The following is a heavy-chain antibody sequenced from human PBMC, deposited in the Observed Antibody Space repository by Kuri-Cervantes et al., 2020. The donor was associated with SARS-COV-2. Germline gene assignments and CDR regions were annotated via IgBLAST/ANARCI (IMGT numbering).Heavy chain of an antibody. CDR2: IYPGDSDT. CDR1: GYSFTSYW. Sequence: GGSLRLSCKGSGYSFTSYWIGWVRQMPGKGLEWMGIIYPGDSDTRYSPSFQGQVTISADKSISTAYLQWSSLKASDAAMYYCARVRGVVPAVMADYWGQGTLVTVSS. V-gene: IGHV5-51*01. CDR3: ARVRGVVPAVMADY. J-gene: IGHJ4*02. D-gene: IGHD2-2*01.